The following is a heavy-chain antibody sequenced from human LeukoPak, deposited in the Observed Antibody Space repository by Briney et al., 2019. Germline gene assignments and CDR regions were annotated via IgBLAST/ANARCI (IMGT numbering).Heavy chain of an antibody. CDR2: ISSSSSTI. Sequence: GGSLRLSCAASGLTFSSYSMNWVRQAPGKGLEWVSYISSSSSTIYYADSVKGRFTISRDNAKNSLYLQMNSLRAEDTAVYYCARGGSGFSLDYWGQGTLVTVSS. V-gene: IGHV3-48*01. D-gene: IGHD1-26*01. J-gene: IGHJ4*02. CDR3: ARGGSGFSLDY. CDR1: GLTFSSYS.